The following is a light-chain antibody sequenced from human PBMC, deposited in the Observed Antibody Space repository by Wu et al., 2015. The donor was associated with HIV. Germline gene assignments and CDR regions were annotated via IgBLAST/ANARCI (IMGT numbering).Light chain of an antibody. CDR2: KAS. J-gene: IGKJ1*01. CDR1: QSIGTW. Sequence: DIQMTQSPSTLSASVGDRVIITCRASQSIGTWLAWYQQKPGKAPKLLIYKASTLESGVPSRFSGSGSGTEFTLTISSLQSEDFAIYYCQQYNNWPRTFGQGTKVQIK. CDR3: QQYNNWPRT. V-gene: IGKV1-5*03.